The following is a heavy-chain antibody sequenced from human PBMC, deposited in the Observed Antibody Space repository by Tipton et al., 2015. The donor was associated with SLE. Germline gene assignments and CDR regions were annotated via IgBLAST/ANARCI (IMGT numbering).Heavy chain of an antibody. J-gene: IGHJ2*01. V-gene: IGHV4-59*13. CDR2: ANRNEGT. Sequence: TLSLTCTVSGASTNTKYWTWIRQSPGKGLEWIGYANRNEGTKIKSSLERRVTISLDTSRSQFSLRLSSVTAADTAVYYCARDPGGFFDLWGRGTLVTVSS. CDR3: ARDPGGFFDL. CDR1: GASTNTKY. D-gene: IGHD3-10*01.